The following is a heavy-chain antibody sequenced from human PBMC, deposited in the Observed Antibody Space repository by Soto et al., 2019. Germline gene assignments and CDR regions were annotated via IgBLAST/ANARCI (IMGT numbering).Heavy chain of an antibody. CDR2: INHSGST. CDR1: GGSLSGYY. D-gene: IGHD3-10*01. V-gene: IGHV4-34*01. CDR3: ALAGVDYYYYMDV. Sequence: SSETLSLNWAVYGGSLSGYYWSWIRQPPGKGLEWIGEINHSGSTNYNPSLKSRVTISVDTSKNQFSLKLSSVTAADTAVYYCALAGVDYYYYMDVWGKGTTVTVSS. J-gene: IGHJ6*03.